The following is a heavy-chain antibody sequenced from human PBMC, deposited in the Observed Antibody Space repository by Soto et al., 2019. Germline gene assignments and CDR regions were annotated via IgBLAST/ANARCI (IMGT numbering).Heavy chain of an antibody. CDR2: INHSGST. D-gene: IGHD5-12*01. Sequence: SETLSLTCAVYGGSFSGYYWSWIRQPPGKGLEWIGEINHSGSTNYNPSLKSRVTISVDTSKNQFSLKLSSVTAADTAVYYCARGWLLWFHYFDYWGQGTLVTVSS. CDR3: ARGWLLWFHYFDY. J-gene: IGHJ4*02. CDR1: GGSFSGYY. V-gene: IGHV4-34*01.